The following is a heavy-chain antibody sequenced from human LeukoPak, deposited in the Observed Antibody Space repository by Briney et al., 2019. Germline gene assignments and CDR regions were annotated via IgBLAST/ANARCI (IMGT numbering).Heavy chain of an antibody. J-gene: IGHJ6*02. CDR3: ARHHQAATVIYYGIDV. V-gene: IGHV4-61*05. D-gene: IGHD4-17*01. CDR1: GGSISSGGYY. CDR2: IYYSGST. Sequence: PSETLSLTCTVSGGSISSGGYYWSWIRQPPWKGLEWLGYIYYSGSTNYNPSLKSRVTISVDKSKNQFSLKLSSVTAADTAVYYCARHHQAATVIYYGIDVWGQGTTVTVSS.